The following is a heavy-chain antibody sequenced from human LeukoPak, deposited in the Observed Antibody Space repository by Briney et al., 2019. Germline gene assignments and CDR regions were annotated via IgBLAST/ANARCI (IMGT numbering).Heavy chain of an antibody. CDR2: IYYSGST. CDR3: ATQGYSSGWYMYY. CDR1: GGSISSYY. V-gene: IGHV4-59*08. J-gene: IGHJ4*02. Sequence: SETQSLTCTVSGGSISSYYWSWIRQPPGKGLEWIGYIYYSGSTNYNPSLKSRVTISVDTSKNQFSLKLSSVTAADTAVYYCATQGYSSGWYMYYWGQGTLVTVSS. D-gene: IGHD6-19*01.